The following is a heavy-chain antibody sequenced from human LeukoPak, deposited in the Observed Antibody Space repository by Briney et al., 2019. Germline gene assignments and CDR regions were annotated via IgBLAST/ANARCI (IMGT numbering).Heavy chain of an antibody. Sequence: NPSETLSLTCTVSGYSISSGYYWGWLRQPPGKGLEWIGSIYHSGSTYYNPSLKSRVTISVDTSKNQFSLKLSSVTAADTAVYYCARDLCSGGSCYSVWFDPWGQGTLVTVSS. V-gene: IGHV4-38-2*02. J-gene: IGHJ5*02. CDR1: GYSISSGYY. CDR3: ARDLCSGGSCYSVWFDP. CDR2: IYHSGST. D-gene: IGHD2-15*01.